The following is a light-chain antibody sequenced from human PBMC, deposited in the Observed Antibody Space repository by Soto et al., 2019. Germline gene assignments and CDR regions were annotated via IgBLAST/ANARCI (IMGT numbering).Light chain of an antibody. V-gene: IGKV1-33*01. Sequence: DIQLTQSPSSLSASVGDRVTIPCQASQHISTYLNWFQQKPGKAPELLIYDASNLVPGVPSRFSGSGSRTDFTFTISSLQPEDIATYYFQQYDDLPPTFGPGTKVDIK. J-gene: IGKJ3*01. CDR2: DAS. CDR3: QQYDDLPPT. CDR1: QHISTY.